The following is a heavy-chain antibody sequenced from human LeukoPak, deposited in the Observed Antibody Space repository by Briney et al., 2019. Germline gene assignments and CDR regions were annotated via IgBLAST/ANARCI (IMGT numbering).Heavy chain of an antibody. CDR2: ISAYNGNT. CDR3: ARDGPYYYDSSGYEDAFDI. D-gene: IGHD3-22*01. J-gene: IGHJ3*02. CDR1: GYTFTNYG. Sequence: ASVKVSCKASGYTFTNYGISWVRQAPGQGLEWMGWISAYNGNTNYAQKLQGRVTMTTDTPTSTAYMELRSLRSDDTAVYYCARDGPYYYDSSGYEDAFDIWGQGTMVTVSS. V-gene: IGHV1-18*01.